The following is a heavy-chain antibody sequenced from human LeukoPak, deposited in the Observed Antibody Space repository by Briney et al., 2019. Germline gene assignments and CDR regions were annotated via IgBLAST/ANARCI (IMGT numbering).Heavy chain of an antibody. J-gene: IGHJ5*02. V-gene: IGHV3-30*18. CDR2: VSHDGSNK. CDR3: AKDFGGGRIDWFDP. D-gene: IGHD3-10*01. CDR1: GFTFRSHG. Sequence: PGGSLRLSCAASGFTFRSHGMHWVRQAPGKGLEWVAVVSHDGSNKYYADSVKGRFTISRDNSKNTVYLQMNSLRAEDTAVYYCAKDFGGGRIDWFDPWGRGTLVTVSS.